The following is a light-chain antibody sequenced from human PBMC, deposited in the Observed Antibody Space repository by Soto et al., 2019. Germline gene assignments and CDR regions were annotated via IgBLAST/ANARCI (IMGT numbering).Light chain of an antibody. CDR3: IQGTHSPPGT. V-gene: IGKV2-30*01. Sequence: DVVMTQSPLSLPVTPGHPASISCGSSQSLVFSDGNTYLASFQQRPGQSPRRLIYPVSNRDSGVPDRFSGSGSGTNFTLKISRVEAEDVGVYYRIQGTHSPPGTFGQGTKVDIK. CDR1: QSLVFSDGNTY. J-gene: IGKJ1*01. CDR2: PVS.